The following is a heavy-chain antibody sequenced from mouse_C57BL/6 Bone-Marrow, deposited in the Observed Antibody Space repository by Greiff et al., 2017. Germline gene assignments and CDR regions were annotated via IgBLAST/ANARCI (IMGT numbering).Heavy chain of an antibody. Sequence: QVQLQQPGAELVRPGTSVKLSCKASGYTFTSYWMHWVKQRPGQGLEWIGVIDPSDSYTNYNQKFKGKATLTVDTSSSTAYKQLRSLTSEDAAVYYCARKELGSYLDYWGQGTTLTVSS. CDR1: GYTFTSYW. V-gene: IGHV1-59*01. CDR3: ARKELGSYLDY. CDR2: IDPSDSYT. D-gene: IGHD4-1*01. J-gene: IGHJ2*01.